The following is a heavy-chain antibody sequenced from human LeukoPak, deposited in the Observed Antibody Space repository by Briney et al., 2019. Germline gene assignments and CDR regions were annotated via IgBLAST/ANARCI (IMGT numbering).Heavy chain of an antibody. J-gene: IGHJ6*03. D-gene: IGHD6-19*01. Sequence: SETLSLTCTVSGGSISSYYWGWIRQPAGKGLEWIGRIYTSGSTNYNPSLKSRVTMSVDTSKNQFSLKLSSVTAADTAVYYCARASSGWHYYYYMDVWGKGTTVTVSS. V-gene: IGHV4-4*07. CDR3: ARASSGWHYYYYMDV. CDR1: GGSISSYY. CDR2: IYTSGST.